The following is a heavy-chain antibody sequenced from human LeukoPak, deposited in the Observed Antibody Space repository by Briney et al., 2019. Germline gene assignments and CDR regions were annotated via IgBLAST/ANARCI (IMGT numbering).Heavy chain of an antibody. J-gene: IGHJ4*02. CDR2: IYYSGST. CDR1: GGSISSSSYY. Sequence: SETLSLTCTVSGGSISSSSYYWGWIRQPPGKGLEWIGSIYYSGSTYYNPSLKSRVTISVDTSKNQFSLKLSSVTAADTAVYYCDCIAVAGTRNDYWGQGTLVTVSS. D-gene: IGHD6-19*01. CDR3: DCIAVAGTRNDY. V-gene: IGHV4-39*07.